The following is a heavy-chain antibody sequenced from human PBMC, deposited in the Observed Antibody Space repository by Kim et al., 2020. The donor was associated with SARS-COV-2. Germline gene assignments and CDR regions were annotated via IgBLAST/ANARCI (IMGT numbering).Heavy chain of an antibody. V-gene: IGHV3-66*01. J-gene: IGHJ3*02. Sequence: KGRFTISRDNSKNTLYLQMNSLRAEDKAVYYCARGGDILSGYYSLGAFDIWGQGTMVTVSS. CDR3: ARGGDILSGYYSLGAFDI. D-gene: IGHD3-9*01.